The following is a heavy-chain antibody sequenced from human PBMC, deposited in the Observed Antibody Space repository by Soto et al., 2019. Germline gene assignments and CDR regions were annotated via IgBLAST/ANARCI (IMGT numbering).Heavy chain of an antibody. CDR1: GFTFSSYA. D-gene: IGHD6-13*01. Sequence: GGSLRLSGPASGFTFSSYAMRWVRQAPGKGLEWVSVISGSGANTYYADYVKSRFTISRDNSKNTLYLQMNSVRAEDTAVYYCAKLGSPYSSSFYNYWGQGTLVTVSS. J-gene: IGHJ4*02. V-gene: IGHV3-23*01. CDR2: ISGSGANT. CDR3: AKLGSPYSSSFYNY.